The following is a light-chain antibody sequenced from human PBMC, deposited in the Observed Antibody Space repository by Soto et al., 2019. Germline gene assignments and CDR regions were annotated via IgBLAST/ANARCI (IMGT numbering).Light chain of an antibody. J-gene: IGLJ3*02. V-gene: IGLV2-8*01. CDR2: EVT. CDR1: SSDIGGYNY. CDR3: GSLTAANHLVV. Sequence: QSALTQPPSASGSPGQSVTISCTGTSSDIGGYNYVSWYQQHPDKAPKLMIYEVTQRPSGVPDRFSGSKSGNTASLTVSGLQAEDEADYYCGSLTAANHLVVFVGGTKVTVL.